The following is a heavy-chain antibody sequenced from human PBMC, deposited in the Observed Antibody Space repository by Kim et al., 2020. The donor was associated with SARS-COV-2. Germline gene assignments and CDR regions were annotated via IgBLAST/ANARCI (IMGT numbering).Heavy chain of an antibody. D-gene: IGHD1-26*01. CDR3: ARVISTLRELLGFGFDP. J-gene: IGHJ5*02. CDR1: GGSVSSGSYY. V-gene: IGHV4-61*01. CDR2: IYYSGST. Sequence: SETLSLTCTVSGGSVSSGSYYWSWIRQPPGKGLEWIGYIYYSGSTNYNPSLKSRVTISVDTSKNQFSLKLSSVTAADTAVYYCARVISTLRELLGFGFDPWGQGTLVTVSS.